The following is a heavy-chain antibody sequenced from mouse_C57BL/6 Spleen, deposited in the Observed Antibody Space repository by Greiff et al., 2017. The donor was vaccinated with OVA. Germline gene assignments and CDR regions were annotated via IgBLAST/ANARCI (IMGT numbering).Heavy chain of an antibody. J-gene: IGHJ4*01. Sequence: QVQLQQSGPGLVQPSQRLSITCTVSGFSLTSYGVHWVRQSPGKGLEWLGVIWSGGSTDYNDAFISRLSISKDNSKSQVFFKMNSLQADDSAIYYCARKGYGYAMDYWGQGTSVTVSS. CDR3: ARKGYGYAMDY. D-gene: IGHD2-2*01. CDR2: IWSGGST. V-gene: IGHV2-2*01. CDR1: GFSLTSYG.